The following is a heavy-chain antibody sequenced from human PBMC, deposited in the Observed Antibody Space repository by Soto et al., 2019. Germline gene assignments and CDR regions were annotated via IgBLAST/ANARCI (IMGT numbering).Heavy chain of an antibody. CDR2: IYYSGST. V-gene: IGHV4-30-4*01. J-gene: IGHJ4*02. D-gene: IGHD3-22*01. CDR3: ARVPSSGPFDY. CDR1: GGSISSGDYY. Sequence: SETLSLTCTVSGGSISSGDYYWSWIRQPPGKGLEWIGYIYYSGSTYYNPSLKSRVIISADTFKNQFSLKLSFVTAADTAVYYCARVPSSGPFDYWGLGILVTVSS.